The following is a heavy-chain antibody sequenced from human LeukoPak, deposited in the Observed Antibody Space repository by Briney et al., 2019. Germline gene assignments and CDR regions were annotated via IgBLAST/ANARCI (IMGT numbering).Heavy chain of an antibody. D-gene: IGHD3-22*01. J-gene: IGHJ5*02. Sequence: ASVKVSCKASGYAFTGYYMHWVRQAPGQGLEWMGWINPNSGGTNYAQKFQGRVTMTRDTSISTAYMELSRLRSDDTAVYYCARDSSGYYNWFDPWGQGTLVTVSS. CDR2: INPNSGGT. CDR3: ARDSSGYYNWFDP. CDR1: GYAFTGYY. V-gene: IGHV1-2*02.